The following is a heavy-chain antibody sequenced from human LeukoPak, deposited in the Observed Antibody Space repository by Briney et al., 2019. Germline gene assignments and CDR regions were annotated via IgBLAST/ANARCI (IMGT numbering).Heavy chain of an antibody. CDR1: GFLFSSYA. J-gene: IGHJ4*02. CDR2: ISGSGGST. D-gene: IGHD2-2*01. V-gene: IGHV3-23*01. CDR3: AKEGWQYQLLQPFDY. Sequence: GGSLGLSCAASGFLFSSYAMSWVRQAPGKGLEWVSGISGSGGSTYYADSVKGRFTISRDNFKNTLYLEMDSLTAEDTAVYYCAKEGWQYQLLQPFDYWGQGTLVTVSS.